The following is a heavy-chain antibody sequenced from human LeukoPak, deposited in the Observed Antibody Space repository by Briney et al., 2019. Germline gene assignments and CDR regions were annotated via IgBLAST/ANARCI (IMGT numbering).Heavy chain of an antibody. Sequence: PGGSLRLSCAVSGFTFSSYAMSWVRQAPGKGLEWVSAISGSGGSTYYADSVKGRFTISRDNSKNTLYLQMNSLRAEVTAVYYCAKDLTPYYGSGRLKAIFDYWGQGTLVTVSS. CDR3: AKDLTPYYGSGRLKAIFDY. D-gene: IGHD3-10*01. J-gene: IGHJ4*02. CDR2: ISGSGGST. CDR1: GFTFSSYA. V-gene: IGHV3-23*01.